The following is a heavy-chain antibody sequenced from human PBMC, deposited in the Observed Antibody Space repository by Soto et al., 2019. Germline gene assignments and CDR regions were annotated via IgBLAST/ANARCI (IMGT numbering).Heavy chain of an antibody. V-gene: IGHV4-59*01. Sequence: PSETLSLTCSVSGGSIIDYYWSWIRQPTGKGPEWIGNIYSTGGINYNPSLKSRVTISRDTSKNQLSLKLNSVTAADTAVYYCARAWDASGTYYSYYFDYWGQGALVTVSS. CDR3: ARAWDASGTYYSYYFDY. D-gene: IGHD3-10*01. CDR1: GGSIIDYY. CDR2: IYSTGGI. J-gene: IGHJ4*02.